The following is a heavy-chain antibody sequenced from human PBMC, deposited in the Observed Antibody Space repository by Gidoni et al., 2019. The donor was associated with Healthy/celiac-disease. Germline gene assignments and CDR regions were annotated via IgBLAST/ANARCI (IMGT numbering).Heavy chain of an antibody. J-gene: IGHJ6*02. D-gene: IGHD2-2*01. CDR3: AKVPSSKNV. Sequence: QVQLVESGGGVVQPGRSLRLSCAASGFTFSSYGMHCVRQAPGKGLEWVAVISYDGSNKYYADSVKGRFTISRDNSKNTLYLQMNSLRSEDTAVYYCAKVPSSKNVWGQGTTVTVSS. CDR1: GFTFSSYG. CDR2: ISYDGSNK. V-gene: IGHV3-30*18.